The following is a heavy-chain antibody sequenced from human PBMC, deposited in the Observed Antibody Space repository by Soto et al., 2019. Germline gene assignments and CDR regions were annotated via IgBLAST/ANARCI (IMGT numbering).Heavy chain of an antibody. V-gene: IGHV3-23*01. CDR3: AKGREYDYIWGEQGAFDI. CDR2: ISGSDGST. D-gene: IGHD3-16*01. J-gene: IGHJ3*02. Sequence: EVQLLESGGGLVQPGGSLRLSCAASGFTFSSYAMSWVRQAPGKGLEWVSAISGSDGSTYYADSVKGRFTISRDNSKNTLYLQMNSLRAEDTAVYYCAKGREYDYIWGEQGAFDIWGQGTMVTVSS. CDR1: GFTFSSYA.